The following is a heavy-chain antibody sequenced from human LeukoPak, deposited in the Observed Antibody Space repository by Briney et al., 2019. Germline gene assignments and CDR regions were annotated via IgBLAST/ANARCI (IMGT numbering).Heavy chain of an antibody. V-gene: IGHV1-69*04. D-gene: IGHD5-24*01. Sequence: ASVKVSCKASGGTFSSYAISWLRQAPGQGLEWMGSIIPIFGIANYAQKFQGRVTITADKSTSTAYMELSSLRSEDTAVYYCARAPSRDGYNSPNWFDPWGQGTLVTVSS. CDR1: GGTFSSYA. J-gene: IGHJ5*02. CDR2: IIPIFGIA. CDR3: ARAPSRDGYNSPNWFDP.